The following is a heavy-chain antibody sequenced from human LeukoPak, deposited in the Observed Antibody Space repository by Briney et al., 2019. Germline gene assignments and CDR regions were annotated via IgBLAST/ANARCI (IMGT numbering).Heavy chain of an antibody. Sequence: SQTLSLTCTVSGGSISSGAYYWSWIRQHPGKGLEWIGYIYYSGSTYYNPSLKSRLTISVDTSKNQFSLKLSSVTAADTAVYYCARKVYAPYFGSWGQGTLVTVSS. CDR2: IYYSGST. J-gene: IGHJ4*02. CDR1: GGSISSGAYY. V-gene: IGHV4-31*03. D-gene: IGHD2-8*01. CDR3: ARKVYAPYFGS.